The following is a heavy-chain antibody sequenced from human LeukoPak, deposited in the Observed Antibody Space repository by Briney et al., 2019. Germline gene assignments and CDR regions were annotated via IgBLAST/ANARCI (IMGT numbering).Heavy chain of an antibody. CDR2: IYYSGST. CDR3: ARGPLNYYDSSGYPIGRYFDY. Sequence: SSETLSLTCTVSGGSISSYYWSWIRQPPGKGLEWIGYIYYSGSTNYNPSLKSRVTISVDTSKNQFPLKLSSVTAADTAVYYCARGPLNYYDSSGYPIGRYFDYWGQGTLVTVSS. J-gene: IGHJ4*02. V-gene: IGHV4-59*01. D-gene: IGHD3-22*01. CDR1: GGSISSYY.